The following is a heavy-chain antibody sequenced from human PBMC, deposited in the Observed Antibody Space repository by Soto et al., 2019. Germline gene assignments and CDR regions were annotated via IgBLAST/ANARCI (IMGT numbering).Heavy chain of an antibody. D-gene: IGHD4-4*01. V-gene: IGHV1-3*01. CDR2: INAGNGNT. CDR3: ARDDGTTVTTPTLYYYYYMDV. J-gene: IGHJ6*03. Sequence: ASVKVSCKASGYTFTSYAMHWVRQAPGQRLEWMGWINAGNGNTKYSQKFQGRVTITRDKSASTAYMELRSLRSEDTAVYYCARDDGTTVTTPTLYYYYYMDVWGKGTTVTVSS. CDR1: GYTFTSYA.